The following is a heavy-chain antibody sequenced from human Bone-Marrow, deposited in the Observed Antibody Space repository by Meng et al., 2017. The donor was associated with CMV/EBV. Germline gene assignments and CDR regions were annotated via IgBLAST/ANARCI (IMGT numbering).Heavy chain of an antibody. V-gene: IGHV4-34*01. CDR2: INHSGST. CDR3: ARGRWVLRFLEWLNNWFDP. J-gene: IGHJ5*02. D-gene: IGHD3-3*01. CDR1: VSGYY. Sequence: VSGYYWSWNRQPPGKGLEWIGEINHSGSTNYNPSLKSRVTISVDTSKNQFSLKLSSVTAADTAVYYCARGRWVLRFLEWLNNWFDPWGQGTLVTVS.